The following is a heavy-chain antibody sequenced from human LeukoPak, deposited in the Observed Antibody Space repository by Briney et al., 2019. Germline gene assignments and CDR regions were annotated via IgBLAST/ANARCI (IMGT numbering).Heavy chain of an antibody. CDR2: IRYDGSNK. D-gene: IGHD6-19*01. J-gene: IGHJ4*02. CDR1: GFTFDDYG. V-gene: IGHV3-30*02. Sequence: PGGSLRLSCAASGFTFDDYGMHWVRQAPGKGLEWVAFIRYDGSNKYYADSVKGRFTISRDNSKNTLYLQMNSLRAEDTAVYYCAKDGEGSGWLGYLDYWGQGTLVTVSS. CDR3: AKDGEGSGWLGYLDY.